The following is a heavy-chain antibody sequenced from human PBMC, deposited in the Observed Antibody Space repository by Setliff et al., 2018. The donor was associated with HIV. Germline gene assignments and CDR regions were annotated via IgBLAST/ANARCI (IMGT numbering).Heavy chain of an antibody. Sequence: GASVKVSRKASGYTFTSYGITWVRQAPGQGLEWMGWISGYNGNTDYAQNLQGRVTMTTDTSTSTAYMELRSLRSDDTAVYYCARAYPWGYVDYYYMDVWGKGTTVTVSS. V-gene: IGHV1-18*01. CDR2: ISGYNGNT. J-gene: IGHJ6*03. D-gene: IGHD3-16*01. CDR3: ARAYPWGYVDYYYMDV. CDR1: GYTFTSYG.